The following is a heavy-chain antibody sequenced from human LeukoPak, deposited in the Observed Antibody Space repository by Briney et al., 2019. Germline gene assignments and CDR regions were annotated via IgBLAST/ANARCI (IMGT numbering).Heavy chain of an antibody. J-gene: IGHJ5*02. CDR1: GLTFSSYE. CDR2: ISSSGSSI. Sequence: GGSLRLSCAASGLTFSSYEMNWVRQAPGKGLEWVSYISSSGSSIYYADSVKGRFTISRDNAKRSLYLQMHSLRAEDTAVYYCAKWGSGLSGWYHWGQGTLVTVSS. V-gene: IGHV3-48*03. D-gene: IGHD3-16*01. CDR3: AKWGSGLSGWYH.